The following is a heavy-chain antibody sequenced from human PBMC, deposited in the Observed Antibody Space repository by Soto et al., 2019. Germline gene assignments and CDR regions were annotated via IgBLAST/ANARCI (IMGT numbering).Heavy chain of an antibody. Sequence: QDQLVQSGTEVKKPGASVKVSCKASGYTFGKYGISWARQAPGQGLEWVGWIIVYHVNTVHAQKCRGRVNMTTDTSTSPAHMELGSLTSDDTAIYYCAKDCSGASCGFDVWGQGTLVTVSS. J-gene: IGHJ4*02. V-gene: IGHV1-18*01. D-gene: IGHD2-15*01. CDR2: IIVYHVNT. CDR3: AKDCSGASCGFDV. CDR1: GYTFGKYG.